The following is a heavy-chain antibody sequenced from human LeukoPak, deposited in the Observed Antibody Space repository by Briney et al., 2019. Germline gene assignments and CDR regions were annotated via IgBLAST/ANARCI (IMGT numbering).Heavy chain of an antibody. CDR1: GGSISSFY. CDR2: IYYSGST. V-gene: IGHV4-59*08. D-gene: IGHD2-15*01. Sequence: SETLSLTCTVSGGSISSFYWSWIRQPPGKGLEWIGYIYYSGSTNYNPSLKSRVTISVDTSKNQFSLKLSSVTAADTAVYYCARHSVDCSGGSCYVQYYYGMDVWGQGRMVTVSS. CDR3: ARHSVDCSGGSCYVQYYYGMDV. J-gene: IGHJ6*02.